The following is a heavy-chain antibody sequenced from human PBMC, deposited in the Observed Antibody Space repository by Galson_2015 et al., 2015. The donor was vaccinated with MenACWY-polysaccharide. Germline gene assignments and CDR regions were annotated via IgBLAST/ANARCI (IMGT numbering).Heavy chain of an antibody. J-gene: IGHJ5*02. D-gene: IGHD3-10*01. CDR2: INPDSGGT. CDR1: GYTFTDYY. V-gene: IGHV1-2*02. CDR3: AKAPLRTPRGFDP. Sequence: SVKVSCKASGYTFTDYYIHWVRQAPGQQLEWMGWINPDSGGTNYAQGFQGRVTMTRDTSISTAYMEVSTLRSDDTAVYYCAKAPLRTPRGFDPWGQGTLVTVSS.